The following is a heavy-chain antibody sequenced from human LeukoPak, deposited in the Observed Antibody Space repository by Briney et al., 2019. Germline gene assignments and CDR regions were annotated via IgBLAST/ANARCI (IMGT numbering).Heavy chain of an antibody. V-gene: IGHV3-48*04. CDR2: ISRGSSAI. J-gene: IGHJ6*03. Sequence: GGSLRLSCAASGFNFSTYSMNWVRQAPGKGLEWVSYISRGSSAIYYADSVKGRFTISRDNAKNTLYLQMNSLRAEDTAVYYCARDLTYYYYMDAWGKGTTVTISS. CDR3: ARDLTYYYYMDA. CDR1: GFNFSTYS.